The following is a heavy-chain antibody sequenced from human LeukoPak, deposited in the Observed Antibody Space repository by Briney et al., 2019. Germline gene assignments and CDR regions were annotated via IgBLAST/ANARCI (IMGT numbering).Heavy chain of an antibody. CDR2: ISSSGFAT. D-gene: IGHD6-13*01. CDR1: GFTVSSNY. V-gene: IGHV3-23*01. Sequence: GGSLRLSCAASGFTVSSNYMSWVRQAPGKGLEWVSGISSSGFATYYADSVKGLFTIARDNSKTPVSLRMDTLRPEDTAVYYCTKGGISASGAYFQYWGQGTLVTVSS. CDR3: TKGGISASGAYFQY. J-gene: IGHJ1*01.